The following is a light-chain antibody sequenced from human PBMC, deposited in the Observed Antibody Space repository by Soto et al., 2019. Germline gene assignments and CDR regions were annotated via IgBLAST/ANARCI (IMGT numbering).Light chain of an antibody. CDR3: TSYVGSNIWV. CDR2: EVS. Sequence: QSALTQPPSASGSPGQSVTISCTGTSSDVGAYKYVSWYQQYPGKAPKLMIYEVSKRPSGVPDRFSGSKSGNTASLTVSGPQAEDEADYYCTSYVGSNIWVFGGGTKVTVL. J-gene: IGLJ3*02. V-gene: IGLV2-8*01. CDR1: SSDVGAYKY.